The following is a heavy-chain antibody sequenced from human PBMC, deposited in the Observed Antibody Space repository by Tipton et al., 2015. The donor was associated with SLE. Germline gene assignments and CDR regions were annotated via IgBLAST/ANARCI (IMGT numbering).Heavy chain of an antibody. V-gene: IGHV4-59*01. Sequence: TLSLTCTVSGGSISSYYWSWIRQPPGKGLEWIGYIYYSGSTTDNPSLKSRVTISVDTSKNQFSLKLSSVTAADTAVYYCARGRYDTLKDYWGQGTLVTVSS. CDR3: ARGRYDTLKDY. D-gene: IGHD3-9*01. CDR2: IYYSGST. J-gene: IGHJ4*02. CDR1: GGSISSYY.